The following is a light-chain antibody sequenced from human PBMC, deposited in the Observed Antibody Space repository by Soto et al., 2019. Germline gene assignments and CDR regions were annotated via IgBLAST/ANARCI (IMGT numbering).Light chain of an antibody. CDR1: SSDVGGYNY. CDR3: SSYPSSSTQV. V-gene: IGLV2-14*01. Sequence: QSVLTQPASVSGSPGQSITISCTGTSSDVGGYNYVSWYQQHPGKAPKLMIYDVSNRPSGVSNRFSGSKSGNTASLTISGLQAEDEADYYCSSYPSSSTQVFGTWTKVTVL. J-gene: IGLJ1*01. CDR2: DVS.